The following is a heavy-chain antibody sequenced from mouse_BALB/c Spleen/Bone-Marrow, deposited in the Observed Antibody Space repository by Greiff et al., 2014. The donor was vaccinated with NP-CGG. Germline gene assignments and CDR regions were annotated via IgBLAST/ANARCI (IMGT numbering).Heavy chain of an antibody. CDR2: ISSGSSTI. CDR1: GFTFSSFG. J-gene: IGHJ2*01. D-gene: IGHD1-1*01. CDR3: ARSGSSSGYFDY. Sequence: EVHLVESGGGLVQPGGSRKLSCAASGFTFSSFGMHWVRQAPEKGLEWVVYISSGSSTIYYADTVMGRFTISRDNPKNTLFLQMTSLRSEDTAMYYCARSGSSSGYFDYWGQGTTLTVSS. V-gene: IGHV5-17*02.